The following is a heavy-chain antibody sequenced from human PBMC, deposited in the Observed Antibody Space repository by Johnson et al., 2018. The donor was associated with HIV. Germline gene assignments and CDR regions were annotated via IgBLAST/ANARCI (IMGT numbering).Heavy chain of an antibody. CDR1: GFTFSNYA. Sequence: QVQLVESGGGVVQPGRSLRLSCAASGFTFSNYAIHWVRQAPGKGLEWVAVISYEGSNKYYADSVKGRFTISRDNSKNTLYLQMNSLRAEDTAVYYCAREGSWGQGTMVTVSS. CDR2: ISYEGSNK. CDR3: AREGS. J-gene: IGHJ3*01. V-gene: IGHV3-30*04. D-gene: IGHD3-10*01.